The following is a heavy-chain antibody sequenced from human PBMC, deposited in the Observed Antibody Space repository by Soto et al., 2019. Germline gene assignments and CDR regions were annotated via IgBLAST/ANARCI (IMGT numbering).Heavy chain of an antibody. J-gene: IGHJ5*02. V-gene: IGHV1-18*01. Sequence: GASVKVSCKASGYSFTSYGMGWVRQAPGQGLEWMGWISAYNGNTNYAQKLQGRVTMTTDTSTSTAYMELRSLRSDDTAVYYCARGISGWSPNWFDPWGQGTLVTVSS. D-gene: IGHD6-19*01. CDR3: ARGISGWSPNWFDP. CDR1: GYSFTSYG. CDR2: ISAYNGNT.